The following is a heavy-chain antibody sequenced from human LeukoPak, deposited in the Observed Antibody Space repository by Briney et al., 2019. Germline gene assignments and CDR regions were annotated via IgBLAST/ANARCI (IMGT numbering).Heavy chain of an antibody. Sequence: PGGSLRLSCAASGFTFSYYEMNWVRQAPGKGLEWVSFISTSGSAIYYADSVKGRFTISRDNAKNSLYLQMNSLRAEDTAVYYCARGTTLPRNVWGKGTTVTVSS. J-gene: IGHJ6*04. CDR1: GFTFSYYE. V-gene: IGHV3-48*03. CDR2: ISTSGSAI. D-gene: IGHD4-11*01. CDR3: ARGTTLPRNV.